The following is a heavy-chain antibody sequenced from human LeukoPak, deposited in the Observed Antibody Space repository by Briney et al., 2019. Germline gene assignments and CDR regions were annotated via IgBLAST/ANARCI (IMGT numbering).Heavy chain of an antibody. CDR2: IYYSGST. CDR1: GGFISSYY. J-gene: IGHJ4*02. Sequence: SETLSLTCTVSGGFISSYYWSWIRQPPGKGLEWIGYIYYSGSTNYNPSLKSRVTISVDTSKNQFSLKLSSVTAADTAVYYCARDFDGQFDYWGQGTLVTVSS. CDR3: ARDFDGQFDY. V-gene: IGHV4-59*01. D-gene: IGHD5-24*01.